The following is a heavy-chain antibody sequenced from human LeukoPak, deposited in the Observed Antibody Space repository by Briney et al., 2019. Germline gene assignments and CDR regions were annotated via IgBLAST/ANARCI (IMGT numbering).Heavy chain of an antibody. CDR2: IYYSGST. D-gene: IGHD3-22*01. CDR3: AMVRNYYDSSGYYYSRGNYFDY. Sequence: SETLSLTCTVSGGSISSSSYYWGWIRQPPGKGLEWIGSIYYSGSTYYNPSLKSRVTIPVDTSKNQFSLKLSSVTAADTAVYYCAMVRNYYDSSGYYYSRGNYFDYWGQGTLVTVSS. CDR1: GGSISSSSYY. V-gene: IGHV4-39*07. J-gene: IGHJ4*02.